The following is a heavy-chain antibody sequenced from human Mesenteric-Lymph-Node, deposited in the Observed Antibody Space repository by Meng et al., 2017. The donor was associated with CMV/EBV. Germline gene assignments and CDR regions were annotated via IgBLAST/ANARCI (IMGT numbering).Heavy chain of an antibody. Sequence: GESLKISCAASGFTFSSYEMNWVRQAPGKGLEWVSYISSSGSTIYYADSVKGRFTISRDNAKNSLYLQMNSLRAEDTAVYYCARVDYDFWSGYYNGYYYYGMDVWGQGTTVPSP. CDR1: GFTFSSYE. CDR3: ARVDYDFWSGYYNGYYYYGMDV. V-gene: IGHV3-48*03. CDR2: ISSSGSTI. J-gene: IGHJ6*02. D-gene: IGHD3-3*01.